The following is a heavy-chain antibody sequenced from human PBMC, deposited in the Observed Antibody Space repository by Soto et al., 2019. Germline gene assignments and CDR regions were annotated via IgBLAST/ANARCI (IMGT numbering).Heavy chain of an antibody. D-gene: IGHD3-10*01. Sequence: QVQLVESGGGVVQPGRSLRLSCAASGFTFSSYAMHWVRQAPGKGLAWVAVISYDGSNKYYADSVKGRFTISRDNSKNTLYLQMNSLRAEDTAVYYCARDRAPMVRGSYGMDVWGQGTTVTVSS. CDR2: ISYDGSNK. V-gene: IGHV3-30-3*01. J-gene: IGHJ6*02. CDR1: GFTFSSYA. CDR3: ARDRAPMVRGSYGMDV.